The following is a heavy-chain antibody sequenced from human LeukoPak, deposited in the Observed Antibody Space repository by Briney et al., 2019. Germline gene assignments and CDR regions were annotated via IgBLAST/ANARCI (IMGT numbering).Heavy chain of an antibody. V-gene: IGHV4-31*03. CDR1: GGSISSGGYY. CDR3: ARGGLGGNPIPHD. J-gene: IGHJ4*02. Sequence: SQTLSLTCTVSGGSISSGGYYWSWIRQHPGKGLEWIGYIYYSGSTYYNPSLKSRVTISVDTSKNQFSLKLSSVTAADTAVYYCARGGLGGNPIPHDWGQGTLVTVSS. D-gene: IGHD4-23*01. CDR2: IYYSGST.